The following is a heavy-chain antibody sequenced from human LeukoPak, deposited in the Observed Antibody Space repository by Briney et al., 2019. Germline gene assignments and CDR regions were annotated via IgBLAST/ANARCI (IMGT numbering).Heavy chain of an antibody. Sequence: SCKASGYTFTSYGISWVRQAPGKGLEWVSYITSRSSSIYYADSVKGRFTISRDNAQNSLYLQMNSLRDEDTAVYYCARDSRFGKLLIPYFDYWGQGTLVTVSS. CDR2: ITSRSSSI. CDR1: GYTFTSYG. V-gene: IGHV3-48*02. CDR3: ARDSRFGKLLIPYFDY. J-gene: IGHJ4*02. D-gene: IGHD3-10*01.